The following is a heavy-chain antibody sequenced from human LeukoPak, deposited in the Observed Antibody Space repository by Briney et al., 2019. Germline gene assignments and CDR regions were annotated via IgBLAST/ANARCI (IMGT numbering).Heavy chain of an antibody. CDR1: GESLSGYY. Sequence: SETLSLTCAVYGESLSGYYWSWIRQPPGKGLEWIGEINHSGSTNYNPSLKSRVTISGDTSKNQFSLKLSSVSAAATAVYYCADGRRGIAVPPTWGQGTLVTVSS. V-gene: IGHV4-34*01. D-gene: IGHD6-19*01. J-gene: IGHJ4*02. CDR3: ADGRRGIAVPPT. CDR2: INHSGST.